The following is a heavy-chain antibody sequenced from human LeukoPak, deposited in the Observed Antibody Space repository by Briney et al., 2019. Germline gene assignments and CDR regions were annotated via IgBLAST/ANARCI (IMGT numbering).Heavy chain of an antibody. Sequence: GGSLRLSCAASGFTFSGFSISWVRQSPTKGLEWVANIKQDGSERYYVDSVKGRFTISRDNAKNSLSLQMNNLRVEDTAVYYCARAGSHWHYVYWGQGTVVTVSS. D-gene: IGHD3-10*01. CDR1: GFTFSGFS. CDR3: ARAGSHWHYVY. CDR2: IKQDGSER. V-gene: IGHV3-7*01. J-gene: IGHJ4*02.